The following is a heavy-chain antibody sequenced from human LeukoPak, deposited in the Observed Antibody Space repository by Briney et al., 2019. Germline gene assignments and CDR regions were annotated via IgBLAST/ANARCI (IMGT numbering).Heavy chain of an antibody. CDR2: IYPGDSDT. CDR3: ARRSSVAVRLFDY. J-gene: IGHJ4*02. CDR1: GYSFTSYW. D-gene: IGHD6-6*01. V-gene: IGHV5-51*01. Sequence: GESLKISCQGSGYSFTSYWIGWVRQIPGKGLEWMGIIYPGDSDTRYSPSFQGQVNISADKSISTAYLQWSSLKASDTAMYFCARRSSVAVRLFDYWGQGTLVTVSS.